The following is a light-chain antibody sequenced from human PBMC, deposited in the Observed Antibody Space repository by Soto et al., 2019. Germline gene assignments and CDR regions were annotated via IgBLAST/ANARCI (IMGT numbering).Light chain of an antibody. CDR1: QSISSY. V-gene: IGKV1-39*01. J-gene: IGKJ5*01. CDR3: QQSYSTPGT. Sequence: DIQMTQSPSSLSASVGDRVTITCRASQSISSYLNWYQQKPGKAPKLLIYAASSLQSGVPSRFSGSGSGTDFTLNIRSLQPEDFATYYCQQSYSTPGTFGQGTRLEIK. CDR2: AAS.